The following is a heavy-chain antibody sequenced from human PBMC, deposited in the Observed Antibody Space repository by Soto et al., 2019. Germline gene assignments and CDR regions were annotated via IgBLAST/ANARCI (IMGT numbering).Heavy chain of an antibody. CDR3: ATHGATTMARGAMKHCYYVMDV. V-gene: IGHV1-69*06. CDR2: IIPIFDTP. D-gene: IGHD3-10*01. J-gene: IGHJ6*02. CDR1: GGIFSSFT. Sequence: QVQLVQSGAEAGKPGSSVKVSCRASGGIFSSFTISWVRQAPGQGLEWLGGIIPIFDTPTYAQNFQGRVTITADKSTNTVYMELSSLRSEDTAVYYCATHGATTMARGAMKHCYYVMDVWGQGTTVTVSS.